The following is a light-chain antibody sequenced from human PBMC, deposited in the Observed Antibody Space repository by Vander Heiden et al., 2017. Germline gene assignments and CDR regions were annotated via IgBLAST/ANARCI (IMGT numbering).Light chain of an antibody. J-gene: IGKJ2*01. V-gene: IGKV2-28*01. Sequence: DLVMTQSPLPLPVTPGEPAYISCRSSQSLLHSNGYNYLDWYLQKPGQSPQLLIYLGSNRASGVPDRFSGSGSGTDFTLKISRVEAEDVGVYYCMQALQTPRTFGQGTKLEIK. CDR1: QSLLHSNGYNY. CDR3: MQALQTPRT. CDR2: LGS.